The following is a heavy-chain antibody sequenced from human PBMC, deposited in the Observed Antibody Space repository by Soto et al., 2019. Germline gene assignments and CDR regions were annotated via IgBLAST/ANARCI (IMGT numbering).Heavy chain of an antibody. J-gene: IGHJ5*02. D-gene: IGHD6-19*01. CDR2: ISSSGSTI. V-gene: IGHV3-11*01. CDR3: ASRPGIAVAGTEWFDP. CDR1: GLTFSSYW. Sequence: PGGSLRLSCAASGLTFSSYWMSWIRKAPGKGLEWVSYISSSGSTIYYADSVKGRFTISRDNAKNSLYLQMNSLRAEDTAVYYCASRPGIAVAGTEWFDPWGQGTLVTVSS.